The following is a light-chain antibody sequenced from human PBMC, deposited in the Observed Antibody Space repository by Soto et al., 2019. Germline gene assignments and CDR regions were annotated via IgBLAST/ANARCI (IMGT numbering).Light chain of an antibody. CDR2: EVT. V-gene: IGLV2-14*01. CDR3: SSYTSSSIYV. Sequence: HSALTQPASLSGSPGRSITISCTGTSSDIGGHHFVSWYQQQSGKAPKLVIYEVTDRPSGVSDRFSGSKSGNTASLTVSGLQPEDEADYYCSSYTSSSIYVFGTGTKVTVL. J-gene: IGLJ1*01. CDR1: SSDIGGHHF.